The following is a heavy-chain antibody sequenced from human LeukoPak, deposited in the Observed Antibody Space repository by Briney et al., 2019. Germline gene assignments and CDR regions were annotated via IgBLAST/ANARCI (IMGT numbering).Heavy chain of an antibody. V-gene: IGHV3-53*01. CDR1: GFTVSSNY. CDR2: IYSGGST. CDR3: AREAVTRNYFDY. D-gene: IGHD4-17*01. J-gene: IGHJ4*02. Sequence: GGSLILSCAASGFTVSSNYMNWVRQAPGKGLEWVSVIYSGGSTYYADSVKGRFTISRDNSKNTLFLQMNSLRAEDTAVYYCAREAVTRNYFDYWGQGTLVTVSS.